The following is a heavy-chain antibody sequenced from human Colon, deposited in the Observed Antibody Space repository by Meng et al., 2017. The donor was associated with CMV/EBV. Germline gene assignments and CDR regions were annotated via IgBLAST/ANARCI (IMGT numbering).Heavy chain of an antibody. Sequence: QVRLQQWGAQLLKPSETLALTCSVSGGSFSGYHWTWIRLPPGKGLEWIGEIHHDGSTNYSPSLESRVIISVDTSKNQFSLTLSSVTAADTAVYYCSRGRERKWPTSDYWGQGTLVTVSS. CDR1: GGSFSGYH. D-gene: IGHD5-12*01. V-gene: IGHV4-34*01. CDR2: IHHDGST. J-gene: IGHJ4*02. CDR3: SRGRERKWPTSDY.